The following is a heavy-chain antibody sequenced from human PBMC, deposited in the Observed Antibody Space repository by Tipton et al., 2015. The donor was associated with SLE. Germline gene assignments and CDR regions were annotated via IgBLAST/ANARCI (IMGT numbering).Heavy chain of an antibody. CDR1: GGSISSGSYY. CDR2: IYTSGST. J-gene: IGHJ4*02. D-gene: IGHD1-20*01. V-gene: IGHV4-61*02. CDR3: ARDLTGLGFDY. Sequence: TLSLTCIVSGGSISSGSYYWSWIRQPAGKGLEWIGRIYTSGSTNYNPSLKSRVTISVDTSKNQFSLKLSSVTAADTAVYYCARDLTGLGFDYWGQGTLLTVSS.